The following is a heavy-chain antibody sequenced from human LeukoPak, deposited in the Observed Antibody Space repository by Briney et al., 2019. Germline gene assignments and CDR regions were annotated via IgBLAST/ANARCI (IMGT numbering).Heavy chain of an antibody. D-gene: IGHD6-13*01. J-gene: IGHJ3*02. Sequence: ASVKVSCKASGYTFTSYDINWVRQATGQGLEWMGWMNPNSGNTGYAQKFQGRVTITRNTSISTAYMELSSLRSEDTAGYYCARVSARAGTGAFDIWGQGTMVTVSS. CDR1: GYTFTSYD. V-gene: IGHV1-8*03. CDR2: MNPNSGNT. CDR3: ARVSARAGTGAFDI.